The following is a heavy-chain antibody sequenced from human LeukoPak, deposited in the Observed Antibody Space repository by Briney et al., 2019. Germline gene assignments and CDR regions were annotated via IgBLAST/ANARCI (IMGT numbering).Heavy chain of an antibody. D-gene: IGHD3-22*01. CDR2: IYHSGST. V-gene: IGHV4-59*12. CDR1: GGSISSYY. J-gene: IGHJ4*02. Sequence: PSETLSLTRTVSGGSISSYYWSWIRQPPGKGLEWIGYIYHSGSTYYNPSLKSRVTISVDRSKNQFSLKLSSVTAADTAVYYCARGDNYYDSSGYYYWGQGTLVTVSS. CDR3: ARGDNYYDSSGYYY.